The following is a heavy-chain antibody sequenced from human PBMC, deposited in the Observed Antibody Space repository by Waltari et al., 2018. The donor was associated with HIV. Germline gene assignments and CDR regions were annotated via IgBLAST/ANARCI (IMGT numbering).Heavy chain of an antibody. D-gene: IGHD4-17*01. Sequence: QLQLQESGPGLVKPSETLSRTCTVSGGPISSYHCSWIRQHPWKGLEWIGYINYSGSTNYNPSLKSRVTISVDTSKNQFSLKLSSVTAADTAVYYCARVKHYGDYEAYWYFDLWGRGTLVTVSS. CDR3: ARVKHYGDYEAYWYFDL. CDR1: GGPISSYH. CDR2: INYSGST. J-gene: IGHJ2*01. V-gene: IGHV4-59*01.